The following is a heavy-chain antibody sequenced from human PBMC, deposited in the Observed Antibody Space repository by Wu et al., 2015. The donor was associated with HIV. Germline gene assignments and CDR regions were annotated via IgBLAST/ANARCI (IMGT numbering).Heavy chain of an antibody. D-gene: IGHD7-27*01. CDR2: IDPDSGDT. CDR1: GYRFIDFY. CDR3: ARDSPPNWGPTY. V-gene: IGHV1-2*02. Sequence: QVQLIQSGAEVKQPGASLKISCKASGYRFIDFYIYWVRQAPGQGLEYMGWIDPDSGDTNYAENFQGRVTMTRDTSIDTAHMEMSGLRFDDTAVYYCARDSPPNWGPTYWGQGTLVTVSS. J-gene: IGHJ4*01.